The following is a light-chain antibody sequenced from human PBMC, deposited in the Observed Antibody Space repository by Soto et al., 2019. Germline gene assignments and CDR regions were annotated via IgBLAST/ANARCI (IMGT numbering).Light chain of an antibody. CDR3: QQSYSTPLT. CDR2: AAS. Sequence: DIQXTQSPSSXXASVGDRVTXXXXASQXXSXYLNWYQQKPGKAPKLLIYAASSLQSGVPSRFSGSGSGTDFTLTISSLQPEDFATYYCQQSYSTPLTFGGGTKVEIK. J-gene: IGKJ4*01. CDR1: QXXSXY. V-gene: IGKV1-39*01.